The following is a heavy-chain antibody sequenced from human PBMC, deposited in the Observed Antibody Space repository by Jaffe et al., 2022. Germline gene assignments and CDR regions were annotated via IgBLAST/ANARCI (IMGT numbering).Heavy chain of an antibody. D-gene: IGHD2-2*01. V-gene: IGHV3-30*02. Sequence: QVQLVESGGGVVQPGGSLRLSCAASGFTFSSYGMHWVRQAPGKGLEWVAFIRFDGSYEYYADSVKGRFTISRDNSKNTLYLQMNSLRAADTALYYCVSRDCSSISCNVFYFDFWGQGTLVTVSS. CDR3: VSRDCSSISCNVFYFDF. CDR2: IRFDGSYE. J-gene: IGHJ4*02. CDR1: GFTFSSYG.